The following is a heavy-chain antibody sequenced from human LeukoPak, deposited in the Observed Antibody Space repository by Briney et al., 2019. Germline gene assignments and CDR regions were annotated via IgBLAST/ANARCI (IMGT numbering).Heavy chain of an antibody. J-gene: IGHJ6*03. CDR1: GFTFSSYG. CDR3: AKEGDYYYYYMDV. CDR2: IRYDGSNK. V-gene: IGHV3-30*02. Sequence: GGSLRLSCAASGFTFSSYGMHWVRQAPGKGLEWVAFIRYDGSNKYYADSVKGRFTVSRDNSKNTLYLQMNSLRAEDTAVYYCAKEGDYYYYYMDVWGKGTTVTVSS. D-gene: IGHD1-26*01.